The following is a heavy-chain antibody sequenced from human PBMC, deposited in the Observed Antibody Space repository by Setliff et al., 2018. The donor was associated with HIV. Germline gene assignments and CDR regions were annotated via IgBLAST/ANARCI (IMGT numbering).Heavy chain of an antibody. CDR3: ARDYDILTGYTDYYYMDV. Sequence: GASVKVSCKASGYTFTAYYMHWVRQAPGQGLEWMGWINPNSGGTTYAQKFQGRVTMTRDTSITTAYMELSSLRSDDTAVYYCARDYDILTGYTDYYYMDVWGKGTTVTVSS. J-gene: IGHJ6*03. D-gene: IGHD3-9*01. CDR1: GYTFTAYY. V-gene: IGHV1-2*02. CDR2: INPNSGGT.